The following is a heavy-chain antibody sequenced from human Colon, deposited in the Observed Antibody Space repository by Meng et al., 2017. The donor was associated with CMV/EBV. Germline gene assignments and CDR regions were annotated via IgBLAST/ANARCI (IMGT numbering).Heavy chain of an antibody. CDR2: ISSSGSTI. CDR3: ARASSGSYSY. D-gene: IGHD1-26*01. Sequence: GESLKISCAASGFTFSDYYMSWIRQAPGKGLEWVSYISSSGSTIYYVDSVKGRFTISRDNAKNSLYLQMNSLRAEDTAVYYCARASSGSYSYWGQGTLVTVSS. CDR1: GFTFSDYY. V-gene: IGHV3-11*01. J-gene: IGHJ4*02.